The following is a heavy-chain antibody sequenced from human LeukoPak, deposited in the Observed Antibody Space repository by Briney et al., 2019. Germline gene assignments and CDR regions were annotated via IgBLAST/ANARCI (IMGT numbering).Heavy chain of an antibody. CDR1: GGSISSYY. Sequence: SETLSLTCTVSGGSISSYYWSWIRQPPGKRLEWIGYIYYSGSTNYNPSLKSRVTISVDTSKNQFSLKLSSVTAADTAVYYCARPYCSGGSCFDAFDIWGQGTMVTVSS. J-gene: IGHJ3*02. CDR3: ARPYCSGGSCFDAFDI. D-gene: IGHD2-15*01. CDR2: IYYSGST. V-gene: IGHV4-59*01.